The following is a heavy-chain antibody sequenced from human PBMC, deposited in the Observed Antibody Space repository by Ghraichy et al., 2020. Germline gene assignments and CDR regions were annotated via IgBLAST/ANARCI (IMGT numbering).Heavy chain of an antibody. V-gene: IGHV3-23*01. J-gene: IGHJ4*02. CDR1: GFTFSSYA. Sequence: GGSLRLSCAASGFTFSSYAMSWVRQAPGKGLEWVSAISGSGGSTYYADSVKGRFTISRDNSKNTLYLQMNSLRAEDTAVYYCAKNLRSESRSPYYFDYWGQGTLVTVSS. CDR3: AKNLRSESRSPYYFDY. CDR2: ISGSGGST.